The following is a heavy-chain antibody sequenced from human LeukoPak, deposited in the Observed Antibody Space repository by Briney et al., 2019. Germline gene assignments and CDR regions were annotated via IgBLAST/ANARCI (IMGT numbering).Heavy chain of an antibody. CDR3: ARRDYEYLDAFDI. CDR1: GGSISSSSYY. D-gene: IGHD4-17*01. J-gene: IGHJ3*02. V-gene: IGHV4-39*01. Sequence: SETLSLTCTVSGGSISSSSYYWGWIRQPPGKGLEWIGSIYYSGSTYYNPSLKSQVTIYVDTSKNQFSLKLSSVTAADTAVYYCARRDYEYLDAFDIWGQGTMVTVSS. CDR2: IYYSGST.